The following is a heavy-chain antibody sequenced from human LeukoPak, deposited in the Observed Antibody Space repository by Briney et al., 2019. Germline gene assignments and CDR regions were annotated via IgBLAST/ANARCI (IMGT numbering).Heavy chain of an antibody. J-gene: IGHJ4*02. CDR1: GGPISSSSYF. V-gene: IGHV4-39*01. CDR3: ARRPTDSGYSFDQ. Sequence: PSETLSLTCTVSGGPISSSSYFWGWIRQPPGKGLEWIGTIYYNGNTYYNPSLKSRVTIFVDTSKNQFSLKLTSVTAADTALYYCARRPTDSGYSFDQWGQGTLVTVSS. CDR2: IYYNGNT. D-gene: IGHD3-22*01.